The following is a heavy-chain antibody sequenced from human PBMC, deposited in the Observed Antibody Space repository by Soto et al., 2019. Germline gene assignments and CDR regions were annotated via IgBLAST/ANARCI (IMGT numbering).Heavy chain of an antibody. CDR1: GCTCSSYS. Sequence: GVSLRLSWAASGCTCSSYSMNWVLQAPGKGLEWVSSISSSSSYIYYADSVKGRFTISRDNAKNSLYLQMNSLRAEDTALYYCAKDTVNCSGGSCYYYMDVWGKGTTVTVSS. V-gene: IGHV3-21*04. CDR2: ISSSSSYI. J-gene: IGHJ6*03. CDR3: AKDTVNCSGGSCYYYMDV. D-gene: IGHD2-15*01.